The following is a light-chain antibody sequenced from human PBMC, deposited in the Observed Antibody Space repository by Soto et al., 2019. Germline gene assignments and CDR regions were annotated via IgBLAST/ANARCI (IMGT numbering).Light chain of an antibody. V-gene: IGKV3-15*01. CDR2: RAS. CDR3: QHYNNWPVT. J-gene: IGKJ1*01. CDR1: QSVTSN. Sequence: EIVMTQSPATLSVSPGERATLSCRASQSVTSNLAWYQQKPGQAPRLLIHRASTRATGIPGRFSGSGSGTEFTLTISSLQSEDFAVYYCQHYNNWPVTFGQGTKVEIK.